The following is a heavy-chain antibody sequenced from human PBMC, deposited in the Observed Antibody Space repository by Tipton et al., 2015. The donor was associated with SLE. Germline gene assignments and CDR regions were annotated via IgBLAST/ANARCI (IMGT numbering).Heavy chain of an antibody. V-gene: IGHV3-74*03. D-gene: IGHD3-10*01. CDR1: GFSFSIYW. J-gene: IGHJ5*02. CDR2: INSDGSST. Sequence: SLRLSCAASGFSFSIYWMHWVRQAPGKGLVWVSRINSDGSSTTYADSVKGRFTISRDNAKNTLYLQMNSLRAEDTAVYYCYYGSGSPSGGNWFDPWGQGTLVTVSS. CDR3: YYGSGSPSGGNWFDP.